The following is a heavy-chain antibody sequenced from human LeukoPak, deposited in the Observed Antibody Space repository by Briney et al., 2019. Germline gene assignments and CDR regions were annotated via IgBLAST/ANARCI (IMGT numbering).Heavy chain of an antibody. V-gene: IGHV3-23*01. J-gene: IGHJ5*02. CDR1: GFTFSSYA. CDR2: ISGSGGST. CDR3: AKDSGYYDILTGPEGGNWFDP. Sequence: GSLRLSCAASGFTFSSYAMSWVRQAPGKGLEWVSAISGSGGSTYYADSVKGRFTISRGNSKNTPYLQMNSLRAEDTAVYYCAKDSGYYDILTGPEGGNWFDPWGQGTLVTVSS. D-gene: IGHD3-9*01.